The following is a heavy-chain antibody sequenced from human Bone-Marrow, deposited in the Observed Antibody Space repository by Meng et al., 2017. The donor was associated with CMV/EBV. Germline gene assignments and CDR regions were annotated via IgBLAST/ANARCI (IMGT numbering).Heavy chain of an antibody. CDR1: GFTFDDYG. V-gene: IGHV3-20*04. Sequence: GESLKISCAASGFTFDDYGMSWVRQAPGKGLEWVSGINWNGSSTGYADSVKGRFTISRDNAKNSLYLQMNSLRAEDTALYYCAKDVYYYGSGSTGCFDLWGRGTLVTVSS. D-gene: IGHD3-10*01. CDR3: AKDVYYYGSGSTGCFDL. J-gene: IGHJ2*01. CDR2: INWNGSST.